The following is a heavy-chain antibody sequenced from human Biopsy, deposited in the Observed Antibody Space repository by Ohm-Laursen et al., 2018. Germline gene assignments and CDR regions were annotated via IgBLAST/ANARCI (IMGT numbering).Heavy chain of an antibody. Sequence: SVKVSCKASVGTVSRYAISWVRQAPGQGLEWMGGIIPVFGLATYAQRLQGRVSITADTSTNTAYMELSSLRSDDTAVYFCARGLPTEYGDYFSLDYWGQGTLVIVSS. CDR2: IIPVFGLA. CDR1: VGTVSRYA. CDR3: ARGLPTEYGDYFSLDY. D-gene: IGHD4-17*01. V-gene: IGHV1-69*10. J-gene: IGHJ4*02.